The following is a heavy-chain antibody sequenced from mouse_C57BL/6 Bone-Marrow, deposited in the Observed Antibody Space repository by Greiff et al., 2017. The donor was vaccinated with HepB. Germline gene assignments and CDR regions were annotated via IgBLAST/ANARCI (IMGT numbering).Heavy chain of an antibody. D-gene: IGHD1-1*01. CDR3: ARRHYGSSYAWFAY. V-gene: IGHV5-12*01. J-gene: IGHJ3*01. CDR2: ISNGGGST. Sequence: EVKLVESGGGLVQPGGSLKLSCAASGFTFSDYYMYWVRQTPEKRLEWVAYISNGGGSTYYPDTVKGRFTISRDNAKNTLYLQMSRLKSEDTAMYYCARRHYGSSYAWFAYWGQGTLVTVSA. CDR1: GFTFSDYY.